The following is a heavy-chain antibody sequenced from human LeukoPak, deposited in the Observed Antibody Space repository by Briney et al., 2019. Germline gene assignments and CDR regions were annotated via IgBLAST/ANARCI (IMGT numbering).Heavy chain of an antibody. Sequence: GGSLRLSCAASGFTFSSYDMHWVRQAPGKGLEWVAVISYDGSNKYYADSVKGRFTISRDNSKNTLYLQMNSLRAEDTAVYYCARDSGGGYYYYMDVWGKGTTVTISS. CDR3: ARDSGGGYYYYMDV. V-gene: IGHV3-30*04. CDR1: GFTFSSYD. D-gene: IGHD3-10*01. CDR2: ISYDGSNK. J-gene: IGHJ6*03.